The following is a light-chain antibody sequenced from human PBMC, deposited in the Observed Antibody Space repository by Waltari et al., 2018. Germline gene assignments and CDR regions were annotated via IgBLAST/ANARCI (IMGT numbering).Light chain of an antibody. J-gene: IGKJ1*01. CDR3: QQTNDFPPT. CDR2: AAS. Sequence: DIQMTQSPSSVSASVGDRVTITCRASQGVSTRLAWYQQRPGKAPNLLIYAASNLQPGVPSRFSATGSGTEFTLTIGSLQPEDFETYYCQQTNDFPPTFGQGTKVEIK. CDR1: QGVSTR. V-gene: IGKV1-12*01.